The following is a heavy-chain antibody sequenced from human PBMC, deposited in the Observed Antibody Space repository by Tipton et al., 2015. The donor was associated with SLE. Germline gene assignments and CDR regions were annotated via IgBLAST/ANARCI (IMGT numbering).Heavy chain of an antibody. Sequence: GSLRLSCVASGFIFTSYCMHWVRQAPGKGLEWVGLIRYDGSNKFYSDSVKGRFTISRDNSRNTLYLQMNSLRPDDTAVYYCATSTVTTNPDYYYGMDVWGQGTTVTVSS. J-gene: IGHJ6*02. CDR1: GFIFTSYC. D-gene: IGHD4-17*01. CDR3: ATSTVTTNPDYYYGMDV. V-gene: IGHV3-30*02. CDR2: IRYDGSNK.